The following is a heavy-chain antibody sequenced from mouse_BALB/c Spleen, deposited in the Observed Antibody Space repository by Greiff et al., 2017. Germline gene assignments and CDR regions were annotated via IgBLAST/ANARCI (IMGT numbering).Heavy chain of an antibody. CDR3: ARGGNYYGSSPDY. Sequence: EVQLQQSGPELVKPGASVKMSCKASGYTFTSYVMHWVKQKPGQGLEWIGYINPYNDGTKYNEKFKGKATLTSDKSSSTAYMELSSLTSEDSAVYYCARGGNYYGSSPDYWGQGTTLTVSS. D-gene: IGHD1-1*01. J-gene: IGHJ2*01. V-gene: IGHV1-14*01. CDR1: GYTFTSYV. CDR2: INPYNDGT.